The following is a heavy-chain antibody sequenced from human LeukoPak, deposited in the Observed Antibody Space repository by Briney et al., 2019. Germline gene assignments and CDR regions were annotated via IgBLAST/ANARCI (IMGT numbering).Heavy chain of an antibody. J-gene: IGHJ4*02. CDR3: AKLIGWLSNFRLDY. CDR1: GFTFSGYA. CDR2: ISGSGGST. Sequence: PGGSLRLSCAASGFTFSGYAMSWVRQAPGKGLEWVSAISGSGGSTYYADSVKGRFTISRDNSKNTLYLQMNSLRAEDTAVYYCAKLIGWLSNFRLDYWGQGTLVTVSS. D-gene: IGHD3-9*01. V-gene: IGHV3-23*01.